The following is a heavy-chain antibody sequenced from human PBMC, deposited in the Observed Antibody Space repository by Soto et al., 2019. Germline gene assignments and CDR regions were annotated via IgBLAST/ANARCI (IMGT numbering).Heavy chain of an antibody. CDR3: ASPTKSDGYNYNY. J-gene: IGHJ4*02. V-gene: IGHV1-69*02. CDR2: IIPILGIA. CDR1: GGTFSSYT. Sequence: SVKVSCKASGGTFSSYTISWVRQAPGQGLEWMGRIIPILGIANYAQKFQGRVTITADKSTSTAYMELSSLRSEDTAVYYCASPTKSDGYNYNYWGQGTLVTVSS. D-gene: IGHD5-12*01.